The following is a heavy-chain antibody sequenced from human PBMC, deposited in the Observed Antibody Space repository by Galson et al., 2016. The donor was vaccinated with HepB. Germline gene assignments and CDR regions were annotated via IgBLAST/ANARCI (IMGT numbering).Heavy chain of an antibody. CDR3: ARELAGAGRWGMDV. D-gene: IGHD6-13*01. CDR2: IYNDGSGT. J-gene: IGHJ6*02. V-gene: IGHV3-74*01. Sequence: SLRLSCAASGFTFSTHWMHWVRQGPGKGLVWVSRIYNDGSGTSHADSVRGRFTISRDNAKNTLYLQMNSLRAEDTAVYYCARELAGAGRWGMDVWGQGTTVTVS. CDR1: GFTFSTHW.